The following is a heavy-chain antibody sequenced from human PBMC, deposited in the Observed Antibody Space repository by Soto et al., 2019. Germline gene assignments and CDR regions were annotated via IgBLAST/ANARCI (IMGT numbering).Heavy chain of an antibody. Sequence: SETLSLTCAVYGGSFSGYYWSWIRQPPGKGLEWIGEINHSGSTNYNPSLKSRVTISVDTSKNQFSLKLSSVTAADTAVYYCARGRGRCSSTSCYSCYYYYGMDVWGQGTTVTVSS. D-gene: IGHD2-2*01. CDR3: ARGRGRCSSTSCYSCYYYYGMDV. CDR2: INHSGST. CDR1: GGSFSGYY. J-gene: IGHJ6*02. V-gene: IGHV4-34*01.